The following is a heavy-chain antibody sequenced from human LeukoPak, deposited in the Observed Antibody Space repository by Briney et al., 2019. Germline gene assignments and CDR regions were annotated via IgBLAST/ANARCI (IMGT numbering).Heavy chain of an antibody. CDR2: IYYSGST. D-gene: IGHD3-9*01. V-gene: IGHV4-31*03. J-gene: IGHJ5*02. CDR3: ARGHPRDILTGYHFVWFDP. CDR1: GGSISSGGYY. Sequence: SETLSLTCTVSGGSISSGGYYWSWIRQHPGKGLEWIGYIYYSGSTYYNPSLKSRVTISVDTSKNQFSLKLSSVTAADTAVYYCARGHPRDILTGYHFVWFDPWGQGTLVTVSS.